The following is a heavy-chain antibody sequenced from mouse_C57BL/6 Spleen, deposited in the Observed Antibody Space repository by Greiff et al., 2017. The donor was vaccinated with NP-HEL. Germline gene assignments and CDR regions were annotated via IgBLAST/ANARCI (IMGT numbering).Heavy chain of an antibody. J-gene: IGHJ3*01. D-gene: IGHD2-3*01. CDR1: GYTFTSYW. CDR2: IHPNSGST. CDR3: ARGGIYDGYQAY. V-gene: IGHV1-64*01. Sequence: VQLQQPGAELVKPGASVKLSCKASGYTFTSYWMHWVKQRPGQGLEWIGMIHPNSGSTNYNEKFKSKATLTVDKSSSTAYMQLSSLTSEDSAVYYCARGGIYDGYQAYWGQGTLVTVSA.